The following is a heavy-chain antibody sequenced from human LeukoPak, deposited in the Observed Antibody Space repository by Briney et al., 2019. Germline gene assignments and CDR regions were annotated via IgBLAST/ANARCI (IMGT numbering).Heavy chain of an antibody. CDR2: IYTSGST. D-gene: IGHD2-2*01. J-gene: IGHJ6*03. CDR1: GGSISSYY. Sequence: SETLSLTCTVSGGSISSYYWSWIRQPAGKGLEWIGRIYTSGSTNYNPSLKSRVTMSVDTSKNQFSLKLSSVTAADTAVYYCAREKPLGYCSSTSCPRWDYYYYMDVWGKGTTVTVSS. CDR3: AREKPLGYCSSTSCPRWDYYYYMDV. V-gene: IGHV4-4*07.